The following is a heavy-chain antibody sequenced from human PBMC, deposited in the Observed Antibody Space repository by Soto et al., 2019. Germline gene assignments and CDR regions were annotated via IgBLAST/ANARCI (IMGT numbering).Heavy chain of an antibody. D-gene: IGHD3-10*01. J-gene: IGHJ4*02. V-gene: IGHV3-30*18. CDR1: GFTFSSYG. CDR3: AKETIWFGELAYFDY. Sequence: GRLLEFGGGVVQPGRSLSLSCAASGFTFSSYGMPWVRQAPGKGREWVAVISYDGSNKYYADSVKGRFTISRDNSKNTLYLQMNSLRAEDTAVYYCAKETIWFGELAYFDYWGQGTLVTVSS. CDR2: ISYDGSNK.